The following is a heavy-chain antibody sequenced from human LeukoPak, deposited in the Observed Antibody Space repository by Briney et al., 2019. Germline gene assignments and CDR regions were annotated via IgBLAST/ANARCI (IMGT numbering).Heavy chain of an antibody. Sequence: PSETLSLTCAVYGGSFSGYYWSWIRQPPGKGLEWIGEINHSGSTNYNPSLKSRVTISVDKSKNQFSLKLSSVTAADTAVYYCARLLTGGEFSYYYYYMDVWGKGTTVTVSS. D-gene: IGHD1-20*01. J-gene: IGHJ6*03. V-gene: IGHV4-34*01. CDR1: GGSFSGYY. CDR2: INHSGST. CDR3: ARLLTGGEFSYYYYYMDV.